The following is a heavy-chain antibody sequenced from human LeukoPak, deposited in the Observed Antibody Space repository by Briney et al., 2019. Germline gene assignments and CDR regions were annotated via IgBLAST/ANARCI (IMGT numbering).Heavy chain of an antibody. V-gene: IGHV3-30*02. J-gene: IGHJ4*02. CDR1: GFTFSSYG. CDR2: IRYDGTNK. CDR3: ATTGYSSRNY. Sequence: GGSLRLSCAASGFTFSSYGMHWVRQAPGKGLEWVAFIRYDGTNKYYADSVKGRFTISRDNSKNTLYLQMNSLRAEDTAVYYCATTGYSSRNYWGQGTLVTVSS. D-gene: IGHD6-13*01.